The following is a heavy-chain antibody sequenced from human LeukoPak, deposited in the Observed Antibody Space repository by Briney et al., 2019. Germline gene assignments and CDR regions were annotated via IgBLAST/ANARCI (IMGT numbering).Heavy chain of an antibody. CDR2: MSPNSGDT. CDR1: GYTFTSYD. CDR3: ARGPPNWGYDY. V-gene: IGHV1-8*01. Sequence: ASVKVSCKASGYTFTSYDFNWVRQATGQRPEWMGWMSPNSGDTGYAQKFQDRVTMTRNTSISAAYMELSSLRSDDTAVYYCARGPPNWGYDYWGPGTLVTVSS. D-gene: IGHD7-27*01. J-gene: IGHJ4*02.